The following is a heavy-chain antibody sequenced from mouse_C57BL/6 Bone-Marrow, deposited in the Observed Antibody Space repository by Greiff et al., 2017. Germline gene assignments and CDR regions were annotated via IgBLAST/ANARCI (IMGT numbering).Heavy chain of an antibody. V-gene: IGHV1-76*01. Sequence: QVQLKESGAELVRPGASVKLSCKASGYTFTDYYINWVKQRPGQGLEWIARIYPGGGNTYYNEKFKGKATLTAEKSSSTAYMQLSSLTSEDSAVYFCAREDYYGSSYAWLAYWGQGTLVTVSA. D-gene: IGHD1-1*01. J-gene: IGHJ3*01. CDR2: IYPGGGNT. CDR1: GYTFTDYY. CDR3: AREDYYGSSYAWLAY.